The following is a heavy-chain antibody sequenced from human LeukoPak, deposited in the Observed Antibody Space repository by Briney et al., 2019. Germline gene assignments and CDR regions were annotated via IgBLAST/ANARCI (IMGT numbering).Heavy chain of an antibody. D-gene: IGHD3-16*01. CDR2: ISSSSSYI. V-gene: IGHV3-21*01. CDR3: ARVMMGTDGFDL. Sequence: GSLSLSCAASGFTFSSYGMSWVRQAPGKGLEWVSSISSSSSYIYYADSVKGRFTISRDNAKNSLYLQMNSLRAEDTAVYYCARVMMGTDGFDLWGRGTLVTVSS. J-gene: IGHJ2*01. CDR1: GFTFSSYG.